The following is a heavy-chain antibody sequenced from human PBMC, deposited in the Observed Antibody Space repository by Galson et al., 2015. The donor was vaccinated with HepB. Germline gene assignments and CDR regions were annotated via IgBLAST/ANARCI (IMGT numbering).Heavy chain of an antibody. CDR1: GFTFSSYA. V-gene: IGHV3-23*01. Sequence: SLRLSCAASGFTFSSYAMSWVRQAPGKGLEWVSAISGSGGSTYYAGSVKGRFTISRDNSKNTLYLQMNSLRAEDTAVYYCAKDLHRYSGYDGVGYWGQGTLVTVSS. J-gene: IGHJ4*02. CDR2: ISGSGGST. CDR3: AKDLHRYSGYDGVGY. D-gene: IGHD5-12*01.